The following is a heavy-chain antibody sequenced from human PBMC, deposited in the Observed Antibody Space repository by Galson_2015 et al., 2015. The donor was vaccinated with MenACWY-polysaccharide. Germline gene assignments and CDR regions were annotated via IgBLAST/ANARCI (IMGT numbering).Heavy chain of an antibody. V-gene: IGHV4-31*11. D-gene: IGHD4-17*01. CDR1: GDSISSGPSY. J-gene: IGHJ1*01. CDR3: ARVPDHGDSGIYFER. CDR2: IYYTGST. Sequence: TLSLTCAVSGDSISSGPSYWSLLRHRPGKGLEWIGNIYYTGSTYYNPSLRSRVTVTIDTSQNHFSLKLNSVTAADTAVYYCARVPDHGDSGIYFERWGQGILVTVSS.